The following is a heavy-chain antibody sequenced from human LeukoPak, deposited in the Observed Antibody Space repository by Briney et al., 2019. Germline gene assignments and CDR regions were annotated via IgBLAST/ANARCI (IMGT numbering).Heavy chain of an antibody. V-gene: IGHV1-2*04. Sequence: ASVKVSCKASGGTFSSYAISWVRQAPGQGLEWMGWINPNSGGTNYAQKFQGWVTMTRDTSISTAYMELSRLRSDDTAVYYCARDLGTTDAFDIWGQGTMVTVSS. CDR1: GGTFSSYA. CDR2: INPNSGGT. CDR3: ARDLGTTDAFDI. D-gene: IGHD7-27*01. J-gene: IGHJ3*02.